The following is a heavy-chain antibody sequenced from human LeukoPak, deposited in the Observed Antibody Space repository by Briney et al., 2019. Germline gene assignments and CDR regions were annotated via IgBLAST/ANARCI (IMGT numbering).Heavy chain of an antibody. J-gene: IGHJ3*02. Sequence: PGGSLRLSCAASGFTFSSNWMYWVRQAPGKGLEWVSRINSGGSSIGYADSVKGRFTISRDNARNTLYLQMNSLRAEDTALYDCASGGRFGDIVDIGVRGTRATVTS. CDR1: GFTFSSNW. D-gene: IGHD2-15*01. CDR2: INSGGSSI. CDR3: ASGGRFGDIVDI. V-gene: IGHV3-74*01.